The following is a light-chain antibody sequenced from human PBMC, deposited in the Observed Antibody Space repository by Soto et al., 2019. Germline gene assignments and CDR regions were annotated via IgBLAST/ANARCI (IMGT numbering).Light chain of an antibody. CDR3: AAWDDSRSGRVV. V-gene: IGLV1-47*01. Sequence: QSVLTQPPSASGTPGQRVTISCSGSSSNIGSNYVYWYQQLPGTAPKLLIYRNNQRPSGVPDRFSGSKSGTSASLAISGLRSEDEADYYCAAWDDSRSGRVVLGGVTNVTVL. J-gene: IGLJ2*01. CDR1: SSNIGSNY. CDR2: RNN.